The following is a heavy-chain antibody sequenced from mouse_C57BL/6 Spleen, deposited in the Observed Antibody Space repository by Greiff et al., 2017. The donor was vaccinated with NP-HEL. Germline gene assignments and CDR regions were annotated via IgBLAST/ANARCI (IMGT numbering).Heavy chain of an antibody. CDR3: ARRVGVDYAMDY. CDR2: IWSGGST. J-gene: IGHJ4*01. CDR1: GFSLTSYG. V-gene: IGHV2-2*01. Sequence: VQLVESGPGLVQPSQSLSITCTVSGFSLTSYGVHWVRQSPGKGLEWLGVIWSGGSTDYNVAFISRLSISKDNSKSQVFFKMNSLQADDTAIYYCARRVGVDYAMDYWGQGTSVTVSS.